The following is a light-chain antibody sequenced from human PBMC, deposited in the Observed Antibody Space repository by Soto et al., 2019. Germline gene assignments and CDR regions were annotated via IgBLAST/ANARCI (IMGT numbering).Light chain of an antibody. J-gene: IGLJ2*01. CDR2: KDS. Sequence: SYELTQPPSVSVSPGQTARITCSGDALPKQYAYWYQQKPGQAPVLVIYKDSERPSGIPERFSGSSSGTTVTLTISGVQAEDEADYYCQSAXXXGXXXVFGXGT. CDR1: ALPKQY. V-gene: IGLV3-25*03. CDR3: QSAXXXGXXXV.